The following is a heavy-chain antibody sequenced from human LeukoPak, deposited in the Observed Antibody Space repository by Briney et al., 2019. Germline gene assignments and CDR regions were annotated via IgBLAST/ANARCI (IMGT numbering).Heavy chain of an antibody. D-gene: IGHD2-2*01. J-gene: IGHJ4*02. CDR2: INPNSGGT. CDR3: ARDYVVPAANAYYFDY. Sequence: ASVKVSCKASGYTFTGYYIHWVRQAPGQGLEWMGWINPNSGGTNYAQKFQGRVTMTRDTSISTAYMELSRLRSDDTAVYYCARDYVVPAANAYYFDYWGQGTLVTVSS. V-gene: IGHV1-2*02. CDR1: GYTFTGYY.